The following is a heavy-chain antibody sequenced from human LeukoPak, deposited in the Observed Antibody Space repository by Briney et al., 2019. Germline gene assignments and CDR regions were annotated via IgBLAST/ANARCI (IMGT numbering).Heavy chain of an antibody. D-gene: IGHD6-25*01. CDR2: INPNGGGT. CDR3: ARARRLASGYYYYYMEL. CDR1: GYTFTGYD. Sequence: ASVKVSCKASGYTFTGYDMHWVRQAPGQGLEWMGWINPNGGGTNYAKKFQGRVTMTRDTSISTAYMELSRLRSDDAAVYYCARARRLASGYYYYYMELWRKGPTVTVS. V-gene: IGHV1-2*02. J-gene: IGHJ6*03.